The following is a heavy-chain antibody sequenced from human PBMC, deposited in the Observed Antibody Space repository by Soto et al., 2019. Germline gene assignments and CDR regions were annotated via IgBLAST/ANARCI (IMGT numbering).Heavy chain of an antibody. CDR3: ARIPTFYDILTGPAQS. Sequence: SETLSLTCTVSGGSISSGDYYWTWIRQHPGKGLEWIGYIYSSGTTYYTPSLKSRVTISVDTSKNQFSLKLSSVTAADTAVYYCARIPTFYDILTGPAQSWGQEPLVTVSS. J-gene: IGHJ4*02. CDR1: GGSISSGDYY. D-gene: IGHD3-9*01. V-gene: IGHV4-31*03. CDR2: IYSSGTT.